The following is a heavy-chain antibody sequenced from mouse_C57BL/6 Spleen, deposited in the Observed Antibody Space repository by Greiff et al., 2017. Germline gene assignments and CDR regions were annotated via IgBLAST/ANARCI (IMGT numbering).Heavy chain of an antibody. V-gene: IGHV1-80*01. CDR1: GYAFSSYW. D-gene: IGHD2-3*01. CDR2: IYPGDGDT. J-gene: IGHJ2*01. Sequence: VQLQQSGAELVKPGASVKISCKASGYAFSSYWMNWVKQRPGKGLEWIGQIYPGDGDTNYNGKFKGKATLTADKSSSTAYMQLSSLTSEDSAVYFCARGGYDGYLYFDYWGQGTTLTVSS. CDR3: ARGGYDGYLYFDY.